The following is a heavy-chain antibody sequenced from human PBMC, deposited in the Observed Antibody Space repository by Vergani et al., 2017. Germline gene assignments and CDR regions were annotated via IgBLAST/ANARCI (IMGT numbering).Heavy chain of an antibody. J-gene: IGHJ5*02. CDR1: CYSISSGYY. Sequence: QVQLQESGPGLVKPSETLSLTCTVSCYSISSGYYWGWIRQPPGKGLEWIGSIYHSGSTYYNPSLKSRVTISVDTSKNQFSLKLSSVTAADPAVYYCARGKYYDILTGARPGGFDPWGQGTLVTVSS. CDR2: IYHSGST. V-gene: IGHV4-38-2*02. CDR3: ARGKYYDILTGARPGGFDP. D-gene: IGHD3-9*01.